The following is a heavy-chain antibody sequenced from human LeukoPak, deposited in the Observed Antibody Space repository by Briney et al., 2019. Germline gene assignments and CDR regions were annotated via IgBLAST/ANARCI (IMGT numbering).Heavy chain of an antibody. Sequence: SETLSLTCTVSGGSISSYYWSWIRQPPGKGLEWIGSFYYTGSIYYNPSVKSRVTISVDTSKSQFSLKLSSVTAADTAVYYCARNRMQLWLPFDYWGQGTLVTVSS. J-gene: IGHJ4*02. CDR3: ARNRMQLWLPFDY. D-gene: IGHD5-18*01. CDR2: FYYTGSI. V-gene: IGHV4-39*01. CDR1: GGSISSYY.